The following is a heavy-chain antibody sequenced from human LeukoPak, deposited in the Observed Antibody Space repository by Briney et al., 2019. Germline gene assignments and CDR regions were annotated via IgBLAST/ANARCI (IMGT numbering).Heavy chain of an antibody. Sequence: GGSLRLSCEASGFTFSQYWMHWVRQAPGKGLEWVAVISYDGSNKYYADSVKGRFTISRDNSKNTLYLQMNSLRAEDTAVYYCARVSTVLVVVTSTFDYWGQGTLVTVSS. V-gene: IGHV3-30-3*01. CDR1: GFTFSQYW. J-gene: IGHJ4*02. D-gene: IGHD3-22*01. CDR3: ARVSTVLVVVTSTFDY. CDR2: ISYDGSNK.